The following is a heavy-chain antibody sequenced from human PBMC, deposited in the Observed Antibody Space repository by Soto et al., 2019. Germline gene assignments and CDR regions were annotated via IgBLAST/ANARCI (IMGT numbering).Heavy chain of an antibody. CDR1: GGTFSNHA. CDR2: IIPLSGTT. V-gene: IGHV1-69*13. J-gene: IGHJ4*02. D-gene: IGHD3-22*01. CDR3: ARGPDRSGFYLFDY. Sequence: AASVKVSCKASGGTFSNHAVSWVRQAPGQGPEWMGGIIPLSGTTNYVQKFQGRVTITADESMTTAYMELSSLRFDDTAVYYCARGPDRSGFYLFDYWGQGTLVTVSS.